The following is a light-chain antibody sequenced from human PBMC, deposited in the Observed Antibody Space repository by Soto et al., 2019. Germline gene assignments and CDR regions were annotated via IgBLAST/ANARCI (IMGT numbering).Light chain of an antibody. CDR3: HQYNNWPPLT. V-gene: IGKV3-15*01. Sequence: EIVMTQSPATLSVSPGERATLSCRASQSVSSNLVWYQQKPGQAPRLLIYGVSTRATGIPARFSGSGSGTEFTLTISSLQSEDFAVYYCHQYNNWPPLTFGGGTKVEIK. CDR2: GVS. J-gene: IGKJ4*01. CDR1: QSVSSN.